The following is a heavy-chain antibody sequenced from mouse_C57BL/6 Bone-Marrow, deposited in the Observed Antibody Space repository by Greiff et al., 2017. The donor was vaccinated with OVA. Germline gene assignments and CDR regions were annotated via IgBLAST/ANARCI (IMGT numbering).Heavy chain of an antibody. J-gene: IGHJ3*01. Sequence: VKLMESGAELARPGASVKLSCKASGYTFTSYGISWVKQRTGQGLEWIGEIYPRSGNTYYNEKFKGKATLTADKSSSTAYMELRSLTSEDSAVYFCARCYSNYVGFAYWGQGTLVTVSA. V-gene: IGHV1-81*01. CDR1: GYTFTSYG. CDR2: IYPRSGNT. CDR3: ARCYSNYVGFAY. D-gene: IGHD2-5*01.